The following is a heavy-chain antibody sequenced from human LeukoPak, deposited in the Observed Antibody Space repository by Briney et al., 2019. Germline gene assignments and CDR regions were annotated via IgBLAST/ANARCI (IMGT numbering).Heavy chain of an antibody. J-gene: IGHJ4*02. CDR2: FDPEDGET. D-gene: IGHD2-2*01. CDR3: AKDSGGGLCYFDY. Sequence: GASVKVSCKVSGYTLTELSMHWVRQAPGKGLEWMGGFDPEDGETIYAQKFQGRVTMTEGTPTDTAYVELNSLRPEDTTVYYCAKDSGGGLCYFDYWGQGTLVTVSS. CDR1: GYTLTELS. V-gene: IGHV1-24*01.